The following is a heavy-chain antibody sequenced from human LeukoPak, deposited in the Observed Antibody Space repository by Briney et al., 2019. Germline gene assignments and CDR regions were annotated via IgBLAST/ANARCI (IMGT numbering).Heavy chain of an antibody. CDR1: GGSISSGGYY. V-gene: IGHV4-31*03. CDR3: ARGFYTFLDSSGYSEYFDY. J-gene: IGHJ4*02. Sequence: SETLSLTCTVSGGSISSGGYYWSWIRQHPGKGLEWIGYIYYGGSTYYNPSLKSRVTISVDTSKNQFSLKLSSVTAADTAVYYCARGFYTFLDSSGYSEYFDYWGQGTLVTVSS. CDR2: IYYGGST. D-gene: IGHD3-22*01.